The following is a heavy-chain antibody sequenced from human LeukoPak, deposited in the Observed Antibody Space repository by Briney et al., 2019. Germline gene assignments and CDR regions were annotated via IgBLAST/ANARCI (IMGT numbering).Heavy chain of an antibody. V-gene: IGHV3-21*01. CDR1: GFTFSSYS. CDR3: ARGVDYYYDSSGYRDY. J-gene: IGHJ4*02. Sequence: GGSLRLSCAASGFTFSSYSMNWVRQAPGKGLEWVSSISSSSRYIYYADSVKGRFTISRDNAKNSLYLQMNSLRAEDTAVYYCARGVDYYYDSSGYRDYWGQGTLVTVSS. D-gene: IGHD3-22*01. CDR2: ISSSSRYI.